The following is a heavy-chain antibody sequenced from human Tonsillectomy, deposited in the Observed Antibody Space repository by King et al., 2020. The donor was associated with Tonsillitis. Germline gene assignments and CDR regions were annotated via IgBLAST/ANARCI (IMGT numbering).Heavy chain of an antibody. CDR1: GFTFSSYA. V-gene: IGHV3-30*04. J-gene: IGHJ6*02. CDR2: ISYDGSNK. CDR3: ARDRYSKYYYYYGMDV. Sequence: VQLVESGGGVVQPGRSLRLSCAASGFTFSSYAMHWVRQAPGKGLEWVAVISYDGSNKYYADSVKGRFTISRDNSKNTLYLQMNSLRAEDTAVYYCARDRYSKYYYYYGMDVWGQGTTVTVSS. D-gene: IGHD4-11*01.